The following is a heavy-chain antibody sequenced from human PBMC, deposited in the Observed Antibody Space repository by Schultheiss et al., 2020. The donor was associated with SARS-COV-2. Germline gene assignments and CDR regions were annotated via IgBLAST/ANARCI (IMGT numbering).Heavy chain of an antibody. V-gene: IGHV4-59*01. J-gene: IGHJ4*02. D-gene: IGHD6-19*01. Sequence: SETLSLTCTVSGGSISSYYWSWIRQPPGKGLEWIGYIYYSGNTNSNPSLESRVTISVDTSKNQVSLKLSSVTAADTAVYYCARELGYSSGWYFDYWGQGTLVTVSS. CDR1: GGSISSYY. CDR3: ARELGYSSGWYFDY. CDR2: IYYSGNT.